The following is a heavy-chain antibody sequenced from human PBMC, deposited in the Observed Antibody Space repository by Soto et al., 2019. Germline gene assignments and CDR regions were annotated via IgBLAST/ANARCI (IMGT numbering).Heavy chain of an antibody. D-gene: IGHD1-1*01. CDR3: ATGSFTSTGGRIGYHYNAMDV. CDR1: GGTFSTFG. Sequence: QVQLVQSGAEVKKTGSSVKVSCKTSGGTFSTFGISWVRQAPGQGLEWMGGIIPIFGPANFAKKFQGRVTITADESTTTAYMELSSLTSEDTAVYYCATGSFTSTGGRIGYHYNAMDVWGQGTTVTVSS. J-gene: IGHJ6*02. V-gene: IGHV1-69*01. CDR2: IIPIFGPA.